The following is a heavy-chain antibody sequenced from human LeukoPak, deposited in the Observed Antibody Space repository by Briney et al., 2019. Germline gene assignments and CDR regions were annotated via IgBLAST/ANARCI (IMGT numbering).Heavy chain of an antibody. CDR1: GFTFSSHT. V-gene: IGHV3-23*01. Sequence: GGSLRLSCAASGFTFSSHTMTWVRQAPGKGLEWVSAISNSGGSTYYADSVKGRFTISRDNSKNTLYLQMNSLKAEDTAGYYCAKGRGLVSPDDHWGQGTLVTVSS. J-gene: IGHJ4*02. D-gene: IGHD3/OR15-3a*01. CDR2: ISNSGGST. CDR3: AKGRGLVSPDDH.